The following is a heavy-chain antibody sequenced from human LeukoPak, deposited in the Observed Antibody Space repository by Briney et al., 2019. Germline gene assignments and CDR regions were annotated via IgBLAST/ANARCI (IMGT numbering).Heavy chain of an antibody. D-gene: IGHD3-3*01. CDR3: ARDLSWSGYSDLHHYFDY. Sequence: GASVKVSCKASGGTFSSYAISWVRQAPGQGLEWMGWINPNSGGTNYAQKFQGRVTMTRDTSISTAYMELSRLRSDDTAVYYCARDLSWSGYSDLHHYFDYWGQGTLVTVSS. J-gene: IGHJ4*02. CDR2: INPNSGGT. CDR1: GGTFSSYA. V-gene: IGHV1-2*02.